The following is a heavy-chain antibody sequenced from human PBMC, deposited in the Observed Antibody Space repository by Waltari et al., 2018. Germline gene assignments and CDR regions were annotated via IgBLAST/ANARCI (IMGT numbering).Heavy chain of an antibody. CDR1: GFTFSSYA. CDR2: ISGSGGST. CDR3: AKETISGSGYGSRFNWYFDL. V-gene: IGHV3-23*04. Sequence: EVQLVESGGGLVQPGGSLRLSCAASGFTFSSYAMSWVRQAPGKGLEWVSAISGSGGSTDYADSVKGRFTISRDNSKNTLYLQMNSLRAEDTAVYYCAKETISGSGYGSRFNWYFDLWGRGTLVTVSS. D-gene: IGHD3-3*01. J-gene: IGHJ2*01.